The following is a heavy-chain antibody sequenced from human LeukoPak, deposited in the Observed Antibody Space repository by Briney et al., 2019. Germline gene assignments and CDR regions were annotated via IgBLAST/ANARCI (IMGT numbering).Heavy chain of an antibody. Sequence: SGTLSLTCGVSGGSLTSTNYWTWVRQPPGEGLEWSGEDNLQGSTNYNPSLMGRVAISVDMSENHISLQLTSVTAADTAVYYCAREGGPYRPLDYSGQGTLVTVSS. J-gene: IGHJ4*02. CDR3: AREGGPYRPLDY. CDR2: DNLQGST. V-gene: IGHV4-4*02. CDR1: GGSLTSTNY.